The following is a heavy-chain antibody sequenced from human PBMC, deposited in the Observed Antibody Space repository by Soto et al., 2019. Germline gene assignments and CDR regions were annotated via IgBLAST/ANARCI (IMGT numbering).Heavy chain of an antibody. Sequence: QITLNESGPTQVKPRQTLTLTCTFSGFSLTTSGVGVGWIRQSPGKAPEWLALIYWDDDKRYSPSLKSRLTTTKDPSNTRVVLKRAALDPGNTATYFCAHRVLGTFLGWVPPPAIFFDSGGRGTPVAVPS. D-gene: IGHD3-16*01. J-gene: IGHJ4*02. CDR3: AHRVLGTFLGWVPPPAIFFDS. V-gene: IGHV2-5*02. CDR1: GFSLTTSGVG. CDR2: IYWDDDK.